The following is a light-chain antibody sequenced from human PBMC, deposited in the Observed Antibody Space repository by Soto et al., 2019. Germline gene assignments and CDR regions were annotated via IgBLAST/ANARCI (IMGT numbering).Light chain of an antibody. J-gene: IGLJ2*01. Sequence: QSALTQPPSASGSPGQSVTISCTGTSSDVGGYNYVSWYQQHPGKAPKLMIYEVSKRPSGVPDRFSGSKSGNTASLTVSGLQAEDEAYYYCSSYAGSNTVFGGGTQLTVL. CDR2: EVS. CDR3: SSYAGSNTV. CDR1: SSDVGGYNY. V-gene: IGLV2-8*01.